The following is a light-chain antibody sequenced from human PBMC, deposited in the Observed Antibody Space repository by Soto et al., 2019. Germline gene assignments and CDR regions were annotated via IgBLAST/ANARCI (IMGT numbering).Light chain of an antibody. Sequence: QAVVTQPPSASGTPGQRVTISCSGSNSNIGSNSMNWYQQFPGTAPKLLIYSNNQRPSGVPDRFSGSKSGTSASLAISGLQSEDEADYYCAAWADSLNGVVFGGGTKLTVL. V-gene: IGLV1-44*01. J-gene: IGLJ2*01. CDR2: SNN. CDR3: AAWADSLNGVV. CDR1: NSNIGSNS.